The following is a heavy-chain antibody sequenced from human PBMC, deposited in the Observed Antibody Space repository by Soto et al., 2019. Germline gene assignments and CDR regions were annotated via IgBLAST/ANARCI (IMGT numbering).Heavy chain of an antibody. CDR1: GGTFSSYA. CDR2: IIPISGTA. D-gene: IGHD2-2*01. V-gene: IGHV1-69*01. Sequence: QVQLVQSGDEVKKPGSSVKVSCKASGGTFSSYAISWVRQAPGQGLEWMGGIIPISGTANYAQKFQGRVTITADDSTGTAYMELSSLRSEDTAVYYCARSQGSSTSLEIYYYYYYGMDVWGQGTTVTVSS. CDR3: ARSQGSSTSLEIYYYYYYGMDV. J-gene: IGHJ6*02.